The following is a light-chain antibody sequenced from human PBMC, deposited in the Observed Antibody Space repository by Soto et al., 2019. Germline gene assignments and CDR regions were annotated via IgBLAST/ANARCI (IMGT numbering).Light chain of an antibody. CDR1: SSDIGGYNY. Sequence: QSVLTQPASVSGSPGQSITISCTGGSSDIGGYNYVSWFQQHPGKAPKLMIYEVTNRPSGVPDRFSGSKSGNTASLTVSGLQAEDEGDYYCSSYAGSDYPYVFGTGTKVTVL. J-gene: IGLJ1*01. V-gene: IGLV2-8*01. CDR2: EVT. CDR3: SSYAGSDYPYV.